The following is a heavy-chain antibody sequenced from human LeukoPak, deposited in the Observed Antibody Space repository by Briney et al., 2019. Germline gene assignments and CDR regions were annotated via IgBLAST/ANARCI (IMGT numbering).Heavy chain of an antibody. CDR3: ARGGGYYPIDY. V-gene: IGHV3-53*01. Sequence: GGSLRLSCVASGFTVNSNYMNWVRQAPGKGLEWVSVLYSDGRTYYADSVKGRFTISRDTSKNTLYLQVNSLRAEDTAVYYCARGGGYYPIDYWGQGTLVTVSS. J-gene: IGHJ4*02. CDR2: LYSDGRT. CDR1: GFTVNSNY. D-gene: IGHD2-15*01.